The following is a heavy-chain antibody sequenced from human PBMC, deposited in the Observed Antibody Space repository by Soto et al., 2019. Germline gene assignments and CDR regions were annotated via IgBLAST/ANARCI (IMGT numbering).Heavy chain of an antibody. Sequence: QVQLQQWGAGLLKPSETLSLTCAVYGGSFSGYYWTWIRQPPGTGLEWIGEINHSGSTNYNPSLKNLVTISGDTSKNQCSMKLTSVTAAHTAVYYCARDKITGLFDYWGQGTMVTVSS. CDR3: ARDKITGLFDY. V-gene: IGHV4-34*01. CDR1: GGSFSGYY. D-gene: IGHD2-8*02. J-gene: IGHJ4*02. CDR2: INHSGST.